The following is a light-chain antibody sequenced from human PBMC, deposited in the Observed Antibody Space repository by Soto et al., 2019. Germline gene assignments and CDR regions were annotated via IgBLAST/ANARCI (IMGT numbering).Light chain of an antibody. Sequence: QSVLTQPASVSRSPGQSVTISCTGTSSDVGGYKFVSWYQQQPGKAPKLIIYDVSNRPSGVSNRFSGSKSGNTASLTISGLQAEDEADYYCSSYTASSTLVFGGGTKLTVL. CDR3: SSYTASSTLV. V-gene: IGLV2-14*01. CDR2: DVS. J-gene: IGLJ3*02. CDR1: SSDVGGYKF.